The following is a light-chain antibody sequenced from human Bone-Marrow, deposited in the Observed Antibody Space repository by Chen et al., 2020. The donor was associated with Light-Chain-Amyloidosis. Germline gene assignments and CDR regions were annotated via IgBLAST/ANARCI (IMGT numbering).Light chain of an antibody. CDR2: SNN. CDR1: NSNIGNNA. J-gene: IGLJ3*02. V-gene: IGLV1-44*01. Sequence: QSVLTQPPSLSATPGQRLTISSPGSNSNIGNNAVNWYQQQYPVTAPKLLIYSNNQRPSGVPDRFAGSMSGTSASLAISGLQPEDEAEYYCATWDDSLNGVMFGGGTKLTVL. CDR3: ATWDDSLNGVM.